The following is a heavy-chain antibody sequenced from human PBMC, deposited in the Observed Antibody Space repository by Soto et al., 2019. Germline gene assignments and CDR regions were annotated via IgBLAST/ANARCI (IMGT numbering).Heavy chain of an antibody. D-gene: IGHD5-12*01. CDR3: ATDGGKDGYFGNWFDP. CDR2: IIPIFGSA. V-gene: IGHV1-69*05. Sequence: QVQLVQSGAEVKKPGSSVKVSCKASGGTFSNYAITWVRQAPGQGLEWLGRIIPIFGSANYAQQFQGRVTITTDESTTTACMALSSLRSDDTAVYYCATDGGKDGYFGNWFDPWGQGTLVTVSS. CDR1: GGTFSNYA. J-gene: IGHJ5*02.